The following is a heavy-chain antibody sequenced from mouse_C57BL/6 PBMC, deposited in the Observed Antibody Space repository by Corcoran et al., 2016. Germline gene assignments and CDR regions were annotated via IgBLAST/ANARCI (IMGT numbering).Heavy chain of an antibody. V-gene: IGHV1-19*01. CDR2: INPYNGGT. CDR3: ARSNPPYAMDY. D-gene: IGHD4-1*01. Sequence: EVQLQQSGPVLVKPGASVKMSCKASGYTFTDYYMNWVKQSHGKSLEWIGVINPYNGGTSYNQKFKGKATLTVDKSSSTAYMELNSLTSEDSAVYYCARSNPPYAMDYWGQGTSVTVSS. J-gene: IGHJ4*01. CDR1: GYTFTDYY.